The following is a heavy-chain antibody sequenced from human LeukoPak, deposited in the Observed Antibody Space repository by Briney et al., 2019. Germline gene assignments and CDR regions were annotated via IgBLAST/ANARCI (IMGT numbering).Heavy chain of an antibody. CDR2: MNPNSGNT. V-gene: IGHV1-8*01. CDR1: GYTFTSYD. Sequence: ASVKVSCKASGYTFTSYDINWERQATGQGLDWMGWMNPNSGNTGYAQKFQGRVTMTRNTSISTAYMELSSLRSEDTAVYYCARDLRRYNWFDPWGRGTLVTVSS. J-gene: IGHJ5*02. D-gene: IGHD2-15*01. CDR3: ARDLRRYNWFDP.